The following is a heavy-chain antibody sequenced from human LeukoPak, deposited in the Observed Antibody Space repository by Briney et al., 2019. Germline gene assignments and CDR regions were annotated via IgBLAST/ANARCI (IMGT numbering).Heavy chain of an antibody. J-gene: IGHJ4*02. D-gene: IGHD2-2*01. CDR3: ARDPPVCSTSCLDY. CDR1: GFTIGTNY. CDR2: IHSGGST. V-gene: IGHV3-53*01. Sequence: IQPGGSLRLSCAASGFTIGTNYMSWVRPAPGKGLEWVSVIHSGGSTYYADSVKGRFTISRDNSKNTLYLQMNSLRVEDTAVYYCARDPPVCSTSCLDYWGQGTLVTVSS.